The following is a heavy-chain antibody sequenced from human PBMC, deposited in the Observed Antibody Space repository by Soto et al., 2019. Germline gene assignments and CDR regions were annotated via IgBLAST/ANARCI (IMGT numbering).Heavy chain of an antibody. Sequence: SETLSLTCTVSGGSISSYYWSWLRQPPGKGLEWIGYIYYSGSTNYNPSLKSRVTVSVDTSKNQFSLKLSSVTAADTAVYYCARHPSDFWFDPWGQGTLVTVSS. D-gene: IGHD2-21*02. V-gene: IGHV4-59*08. CDR1: GGSISSYY. CDR3: ARHPSDFWFDP. J-gene: IGHJ5*02. CDR2: IYYSGST.